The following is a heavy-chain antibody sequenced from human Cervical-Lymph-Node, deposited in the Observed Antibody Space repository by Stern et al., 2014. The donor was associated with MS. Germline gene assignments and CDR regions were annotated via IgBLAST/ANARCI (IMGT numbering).Heavy chain of an antibody. CDR3: AKHSGSSHRPNSGYDYFDY. V-gene: IGHV3-9*01. CDR2: ISWNSGSI. Sequence: EVQLVESGGGLVQPGRSLRLSWAASGFTFDDYAMHWVRQAPGKGLEWVSGISWNSGSIGYSDSVKGRFTISRDNAKNSLYLQMNSLRAEDTALYSCAKHSGSSHRPNSGYDYFDYWGQGTLVTVSS. J-gene: IGHJ4*02. D-gene: IGHD5-12*01. CDR1: GFTFDDYA.